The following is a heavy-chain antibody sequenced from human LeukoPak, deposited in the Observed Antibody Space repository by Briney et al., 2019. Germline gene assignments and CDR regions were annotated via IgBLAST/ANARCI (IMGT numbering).Heavy chain of an antibody. V-gene: IGHV4-4*09. CDR1: GVSISPYY. D-gene: IGHD3-3*01. J-gene: IGHJ3*01. Sequence: SETLSLTCAVSGVSISPYYWAWIRQPPGKGLEWIGYIHTSGSNNQYPALKSRVTILVDKSKNHFSLRLTPVTAADTAVYYCARLSAAVHLGAFDLWGQGTMVTVSS. CDR2: IHTSGSN. CDR3: ARLSAAVHLGAFDL.